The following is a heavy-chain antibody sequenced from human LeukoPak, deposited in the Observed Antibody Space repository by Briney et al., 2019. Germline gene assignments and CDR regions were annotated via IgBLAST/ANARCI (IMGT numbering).Heavy chain of an antibody. CDR1: GGSISSGSYY. CDR2: IYTSGST. CDR3: ARGGPTNFDY. V-gene: IGHV4-61*02. Sequence: SQTLSLTCTVSGGSISSGSYYWSWIRQPAGKGPEWIGRIYTSGSTNYNPSLKSRVTISVDTSKNQFSLKLSSVTAADTAVYYCARGGPTNFDYWGQGTLVTVSS. J-gene: IGHJ4*02.